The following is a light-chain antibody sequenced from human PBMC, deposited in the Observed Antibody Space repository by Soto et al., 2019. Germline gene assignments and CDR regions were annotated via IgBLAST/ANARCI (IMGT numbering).Light chain of an antibody. Sequence: EIVLTQSPGTLSLSPGERATLSCRASQSVSSHLAWYQQRPGQAPRLLIYGASSRATGIPDRFSGSGSGTDFTLPISRLEPEDFALYYCQQYGNSPPLTFGGGTKVEIK. CDR1: QSVSSH. CDR3: QQYGNSPPLT. J-gene: IGKJ4*01. CDR2: GAS. V-gene: IGKV3-20*01.